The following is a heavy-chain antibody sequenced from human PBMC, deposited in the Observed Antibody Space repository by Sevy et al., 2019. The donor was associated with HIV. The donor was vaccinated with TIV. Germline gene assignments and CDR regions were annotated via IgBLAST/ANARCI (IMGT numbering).Heavy chain of an antibody. CDR2: IAGTTSHI. Sequence: GGSLRLSCAASGFTFSYFSLNWVRQAPGKGLEWIAYIAGTTSHIYYSGSVKGRVTISRDNAKNSVYLQMSSLRAEDTAIYYCVRDDSYAFHFWGQGALVTVSS. CDR1: GFTFSYFS. D-gene: IGHD2-8*01. CDR3: VRDDSYAFHF. V-gene: IGHV3-48*01. J-gene: IGHJ4*02.